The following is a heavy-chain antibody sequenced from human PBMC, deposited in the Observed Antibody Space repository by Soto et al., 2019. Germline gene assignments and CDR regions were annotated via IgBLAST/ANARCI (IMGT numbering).Heavy chain of an antibody. V-gene: IGHV4-61*01. CDR2: IYYRGST. CDR3: ARESDYGGLPYYFDY. CDR1: GGSVSSGSYY. D-gene: IGHD4-17*01. J-gene: IGHJ4*02. Sequence: QVQLQESGPGLVKPSETLSLTCTVSGGSVSSGSYYWSWIRQPPGKGLEWIGYIYYRGSTNYNPSLKSRVTMSVDTSKNQSSPKLSSVTAADTAVYYWARESDYGGLPYYFDYWGQGTLVTVSS.